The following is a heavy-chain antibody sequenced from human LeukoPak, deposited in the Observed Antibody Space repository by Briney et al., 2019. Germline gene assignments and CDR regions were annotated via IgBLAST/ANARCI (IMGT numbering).Heavy chain of an antibody. CDR2: ISAYNGNR. CDR3: ARVDYVPSYYYYYMDV. Sequence: ASVKVSCKASGYTFTSYGISWVRQAPGQGLEWMGWISAYNGNRNHAQKLQGRVTMTTDTSTSTAYMELRSLRSDDTAVYYCARVDYVPSYYYYYMDVWGKGTMVTVSS. J-gene: IGHJ6*03. D-gene: IGHD4/OR15-4a*01. CDR1: GYTFTSYG. V-gene: IGHV1-18*01.